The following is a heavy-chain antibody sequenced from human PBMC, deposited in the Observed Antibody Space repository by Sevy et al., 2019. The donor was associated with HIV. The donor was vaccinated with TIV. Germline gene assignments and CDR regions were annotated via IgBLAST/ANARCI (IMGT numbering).Heavy chain of an antibody. V-gene: IGHV3-30-3*01. Sequence: GGSLRLSCAASGFTFSSYAMHRVRQAPGKGLEWVAVISYDGSNKYYADSVKGRFTISRDNSKNTLYLQMNSLRAEDTAVYYCARDLSLGYCTNGVCHPDYWGQGTLVTVSS. CDR1: GFTFSSYA. D-gene: IGHD2-8*01. CDR3: ARDLSLGYCTNGVCHPDY. J-gene: IGHJ4*02. CDR2: ISYDGSNK.